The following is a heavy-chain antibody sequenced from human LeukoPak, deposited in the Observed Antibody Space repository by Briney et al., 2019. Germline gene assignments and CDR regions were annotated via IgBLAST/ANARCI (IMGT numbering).Heavy chain of an antibody. CDR3: ARADSDYVWGSYRYPYFDY. Sequence: SETLSLTCAVYGGSFSGYYWSWIRQSPGKGLEWIGEINHSGSTNYNPSLKSRVTISVDTSKNQFSLKLSSVTAADTAVYYCARADSDYVWGSYRYPYFDYWGQGTLVTVSS. CDR1: GGSFSGYY. V-gene: IGHV4-34*01. CDR2: INHSGST. J-gene: IGHJ4*02. D-gene: IGHD3-16*02.